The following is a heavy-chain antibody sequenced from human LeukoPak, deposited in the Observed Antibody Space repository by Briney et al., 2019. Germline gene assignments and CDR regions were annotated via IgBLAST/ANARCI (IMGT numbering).Heavy chain of an antibody. CDR1: GGSISSYY. CDR2: IYYSGST. J-gene: IGHJ5*02. D-gene: IGHD1-26*01. V-gene: IGHV4-59*01. CDR3: ERGGSGSYGHWFDP. Sequence: PSETLSLTCTVSGGSISSYYWSWIRQPPGKGLEWIGYIYYSGSTNYNPSLKSRVTISVDTSKNQFSLKLSSVTAADTAVYYCERGGSGSYGHWFDPWGQGTLVTVSS.